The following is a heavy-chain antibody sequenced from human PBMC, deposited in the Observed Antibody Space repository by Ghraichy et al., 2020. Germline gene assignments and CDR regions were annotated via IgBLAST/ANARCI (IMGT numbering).Heavy chain of an antibody. J-gene: IGHJ6*02. CDR2: IKKDGTEN. V-gene: IGHV3-7*01. Sequence: GESLNISCAASGFTFSDHWMSWVRQAPGKGLEWVASIKKDGTENSYVDSVKGRFTISRDNAKNSLYLQMNSLRAEDTAVYFCARASGIVVVPAAIYFYYAMDVWGQGTTVTVSS. D-gene: IGHD2-2*02. CDR1: GFTFSDHW. CDR3: ARASGIVVVPAAIYFYYAMDV.